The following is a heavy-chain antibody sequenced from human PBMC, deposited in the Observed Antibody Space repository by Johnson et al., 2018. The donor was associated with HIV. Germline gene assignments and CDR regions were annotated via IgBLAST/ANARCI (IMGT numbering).Heavy chain of an antibody. CDR2: ISGSGGST. J-gene: IGHJ3*02. Sequence: EVQVLESGGGLVQPGGSLRLSCGASGFTFSSYGMSWVRRAPGKGLEWVSAISGSGGSTYYADSLKGRFTISRDNSKNTLHMHMNSLRAEDTAIYYCAKRSHYGAFDIWGQGTMVTVSS. D-gene: IGHD1-26*01. CDR1: GFTFSSYG. V-gene: IGHV3-23*01. CDR3: AKRSHYGAFDI.